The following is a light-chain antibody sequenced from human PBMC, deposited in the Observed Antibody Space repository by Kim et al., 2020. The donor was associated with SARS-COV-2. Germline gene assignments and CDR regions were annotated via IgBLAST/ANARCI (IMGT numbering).Light chain of an antibody. Sequence: EMVMTQSPATLSVSPGESATLSCRASQSVGSWLAWYQQKPGQSPRLLIYGASARATGIPARFSGSGSGTDFSLTISSLQSEDFAVYYCQQYINWPPGTFGQGTKLEIK. CDR2: GAS. V-gene: IGKV3-15*01. CDR3: QQYINWPPGT. J-gene: IGKJ2*02. CDR1: QSVGSW.